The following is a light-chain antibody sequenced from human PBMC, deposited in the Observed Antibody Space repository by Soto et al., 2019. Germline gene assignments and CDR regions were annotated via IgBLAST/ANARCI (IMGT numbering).Light chain of an antibody. V-gene: IGLV2-8*01. CDR1: SSDVGGYNY. CDR2: EVS. Sequence: SVLTQPPSASGSPGQSVTISCTGTSSDVGGYNYVSWYQQHPGKAPKVMIYEVSKRPSGVPDRFSGSKSGNTASLTVSGLQAEDEADYYCSSYAGSNNVLFGGGTKLTVL. J-gene: IGLJ2*01. CDR3: SSYAGSNNVL.